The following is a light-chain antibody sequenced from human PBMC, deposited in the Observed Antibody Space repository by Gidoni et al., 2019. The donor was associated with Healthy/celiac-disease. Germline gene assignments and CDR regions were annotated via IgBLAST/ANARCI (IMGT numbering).Light chain of an antibody. CDR2: DDR. J-gene: IGLJ1*01. CDR1: NIGSES. V-gene: IGLV3-21*02. CDR3: QVCDSSSDYV. Sequence: SYVLTQPPSVSVAPGQTARITCGGNNIGSESVHWYQQKAGRAPVLVVYDDRDRPSGIPERFSGSNSGNTATLTISRVEAGDEADYYCQVCDSSSDYVFGPGTRVTVL.